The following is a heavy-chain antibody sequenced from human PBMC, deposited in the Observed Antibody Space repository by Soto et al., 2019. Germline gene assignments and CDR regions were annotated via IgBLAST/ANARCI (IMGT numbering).Heavy chain of an antibody. CDR3: ARRSGSIFGSIPRGARLENYFDY. Sequence: SETLSLTCTVSGGSTSSGGYYWGWIRQPPGKGLEWIGSISFKGTTYYNPSLKSRVTISLDTSKNQFSLKLSSVTAADTAVFYCARRSGSIFGSIPRGARLENYFDYWGQGTLVTVSS. J-gene: IGHJ4*02. CDR1: GGSTSSGGYY. D-gene: IGHD5-18*01. V-gene: IGHV4-39*01. CDR2: ISFKGTT.